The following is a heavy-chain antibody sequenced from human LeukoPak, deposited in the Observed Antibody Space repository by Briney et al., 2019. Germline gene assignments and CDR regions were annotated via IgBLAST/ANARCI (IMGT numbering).Heavy chain of an antibody. CDR1: GGTFSSYT. CDR2: IIPILGIA. V-gene: IGHV1-69*04. J-gene: IGHJ4*02. CDR3: ARDRYYDSSGLPGGYFDY. D-gene: IGHD3-22*01. Sequence: GSSVKVSCKASGGTFSSYTISWVRQAPGQGLELMGRIIPILGIANYAQKFQGRVTITADKSTSTAYMELSSLRSEDTAVYYCARDRYYDSSGLPGGYFDYWGQGTLVTVSS.